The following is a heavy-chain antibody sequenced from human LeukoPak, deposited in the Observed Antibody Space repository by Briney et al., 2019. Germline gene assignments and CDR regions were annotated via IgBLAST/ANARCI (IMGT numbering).Heavy chain of an antibody. D-gene: IGHD2-21*02. CDR3: ASEVAYCGGDCYAHFDY. Sequence: ASVKASCKASGYTFTGYYMHWVRQAPGQGLEWMGWINPNSGGTNYAQKFQGRVTMTRDTSISTAYMELSRLRSDDTAVYYCASEVAYCGGDCYAHFDYWGQGTLVTVSS. J-gene: IGHJ4*02. CDR1: GYTFTGYY. V-gene: IGHV1-2*02. CDR2: INPNSGGT.